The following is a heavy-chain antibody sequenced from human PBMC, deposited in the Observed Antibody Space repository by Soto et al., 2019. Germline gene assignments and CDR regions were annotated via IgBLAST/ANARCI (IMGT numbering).Heavy chain of an antibody. V-gene: IGHV4-39*01. CDR2: IYYTGRT. D-gene: IGHD5-12*01. Sequence: QLQVQESGPGLVKPSETLSLTCTVSGGSISSSAYFWGWIRQPPGKGPEWIGNIYYTGRTSYNPSLKSRITISIDTSKNRFSLKLSSVTAADTSVYFCARIYSGYDDAGAFAIWGQGTMVTVSS. J-gene: IGHJ3*02. CDR3: ARIYSGYDDAGAFAI. CDR1: GGSISSSAYF.